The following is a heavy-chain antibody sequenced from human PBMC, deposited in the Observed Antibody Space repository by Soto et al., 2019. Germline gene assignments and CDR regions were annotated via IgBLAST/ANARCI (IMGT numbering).Heavy chain of an antibody. D-gene: IGHD2-2*01. J-gene: IGHJ4*02. CDR2: ITSDGST. Sequence: EVQLLVSGGGLVQPGGSLRLSCAASGFAFSSYAMSWVRQAPGKGLEWVSSITSDGSTYYADSVRGRFAISRETPRNTVYLQMDALTVEDTAVYYVRGGFCGITSCFLADDHWGQGTLVTVSS. CDR1: GFAFSSYA. CDR3: RGGFCGITSCFLADDH. V-gene: IGHV3-23*01.